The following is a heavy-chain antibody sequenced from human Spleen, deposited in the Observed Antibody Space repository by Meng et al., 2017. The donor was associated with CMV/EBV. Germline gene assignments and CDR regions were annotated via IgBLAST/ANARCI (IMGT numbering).Heavy chain of an antibody. CDR3: ARDDLAATGTNHY. Sequence: GESLKISCAASGFTFSSYSMNWVRQAPGKGLEWVSSISSSSSYIYYADSVKGRFTISRDNAKNSLYLQMNSLRVEDTAVYYCARDDLAATGTNHYWGQGTLVTVSS. CDR1: GFTFSSYS. J-gene: IGHJ4*02. V-gene: IGHV3-21*01. D-gene: IGHD6-13*01. CDR2: ISSSSSYI.